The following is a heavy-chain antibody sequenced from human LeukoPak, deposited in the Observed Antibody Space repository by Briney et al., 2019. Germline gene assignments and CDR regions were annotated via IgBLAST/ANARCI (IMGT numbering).Heavy chain of an antibody. D-gene: IGHD3-10*01. J-gene: IGHJ4*02. CDR2: ITGSGGST. CDR3: ARAVGPYDY. Sequence: GSLRLSCAASGFTFSSYAMSWVRQAPGRGLEWVSTITGSGGSTYYAKSVEGRFTISRDNSKNTLSLQMNSLGAEDTAVYYCARAVGPYDYWGQGTLVTVSS. CDR1: GFTFSSYA. V-gene: IGHV3-23*01.